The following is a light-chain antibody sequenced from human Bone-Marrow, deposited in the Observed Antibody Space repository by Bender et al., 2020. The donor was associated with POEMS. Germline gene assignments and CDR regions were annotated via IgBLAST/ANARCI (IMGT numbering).Light chain of an antibody. CDR3: ASYTSSNALV. CDR1: SSDVGGYNY. J-gene: IGLJ2*01. Sequence: QSVLTQPASVSGSPGQSITISCTGSSSDVGGYNYVSWYQQYPGKAPKLLISDVSNRPSVISHRFSGSKSGNTASLTISGLRAEDEAHYYCASYTSSNALVFGGGTKVTVL. V-gene: IGLV2-14*03. CDR2: DVS.